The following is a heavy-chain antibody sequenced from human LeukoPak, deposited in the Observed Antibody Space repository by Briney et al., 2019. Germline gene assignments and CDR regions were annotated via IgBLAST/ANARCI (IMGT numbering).Heavy chain of an antibody. D-gene: IGHD3-22*01. CDR3: ARASYSYDISGWVPFDY. CDR2: IYTSGST. V-gene: IGHV4-61*02. J-gene: IGHJ4*02. CDR1: ANSISSGDYY. Sequence: PSETLSLTCTVAANSISSGDYYWSWIRYPAGKGLERIERIYTSGSTTYNPSLESRVTISGDTSENQFSLRLSSVTAADTAVYYCARASYSYDISGWVPFDYWGQGTLVTVSS.